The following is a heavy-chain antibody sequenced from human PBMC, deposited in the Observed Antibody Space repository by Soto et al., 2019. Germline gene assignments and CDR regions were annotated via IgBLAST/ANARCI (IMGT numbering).Heavy chain of an antibody. CDR2: INADGSST. V-gene: IGHV3-74*01. Sequence: PGGSLRLSCAASGFTFSNYWMHWVRQIPGKGLEWVSRINADGSSTYYADSVKGRFNVSRDNAKKTLYVQMNSLRGEDTALYYCARTYGYSYGPIDYWGQRILVTVSS. J-gene: IGHJ4*02. CDR3: ARTYGYSYGPIDY. D-gene: IGHD5-18*01. CDR1: GFTFSNYW.